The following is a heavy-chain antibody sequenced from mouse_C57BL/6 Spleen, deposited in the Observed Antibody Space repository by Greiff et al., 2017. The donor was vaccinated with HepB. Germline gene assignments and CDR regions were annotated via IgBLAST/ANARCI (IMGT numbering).Heavy chain of an antibody. CDR2: IYPGDGDT. CDR1: GYAFSSSW. Sequence: QVQLQQSGPELVKPGASVKISCKASGYAFSSSWMNWVKQRPGKGLEWIGRIYPGDGDTNYNGKFKGKATLTADKSSSTAYMQLSSLTSEDSAVYFCARQEVTVYFDYWGQGTTLTVSS. CDR3: ARQEVTVYFDY. J-gene: IGHJ2*01. D-gene: IGHD2-2*01. V-gene: IGHV1-82*01.